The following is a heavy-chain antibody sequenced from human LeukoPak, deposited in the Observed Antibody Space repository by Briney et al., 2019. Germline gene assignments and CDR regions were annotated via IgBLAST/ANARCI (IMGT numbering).Heavy chain of an antibody. CDR2: INCDGSTT. Sequence: AGSLRLSCAASGFTFSTSWMHWVRQAPGKGLVWVSRINCDGSTTTYADSVKGRFTISRENAKNTLFLQMNSLRAEDTGVYYCASGSFCTNGVCYKGFDYWGQGNLVSVSS. J-gene: IGHJ4*02. D-gene: IGHD2-8*01. CDR1: GFTFSTSW. V-gene: IGHV3-74*01. CDR3: ASGSFCTNGVCYKGFDY.